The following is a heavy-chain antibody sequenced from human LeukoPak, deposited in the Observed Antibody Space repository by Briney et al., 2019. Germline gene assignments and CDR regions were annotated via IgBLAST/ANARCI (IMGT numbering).Heavy chain of an antibody. V-gene: IGHV1-2*02. CDR2: INPSSGGT. D-gene: IGHD6-13*01. CDR1: GYTFTGYY. Sequence: ASVKVSCKPSGYTFTGYYIHWVRQAPGQGLEWMGWINPSSGGTNYPQNFQGRVTMTRDTSISTAYMELSRLRSDDTAVYYCARVNRISAAGGLPFDIWGQGTMVTVSS. J-gene: IGHJ3*02. CDR3: ARVNRISAAGGLPFDI.